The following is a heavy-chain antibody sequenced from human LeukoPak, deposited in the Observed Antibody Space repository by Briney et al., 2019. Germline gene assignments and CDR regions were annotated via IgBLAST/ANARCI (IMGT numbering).Heavy chain of an antibody. CDR1: GFTFSNYW. V-gene: IGHV3-74*01. D-gene: IGHD2-2*01. Sequence: GGSLRLCSAGSGFTFSNYWMHWVRQAPGKGLVWVSRIYSDGNTTNYADSVKGRFTISRDNAKNTLYLQMNSLRAEDTAVYYCARDQGSTSRGIDYWGQGTLVTVSS. CDR3: ARDQGSTSRGIDY. CDR2: IYSDGNTT. J-gene: IGHJ4*02.